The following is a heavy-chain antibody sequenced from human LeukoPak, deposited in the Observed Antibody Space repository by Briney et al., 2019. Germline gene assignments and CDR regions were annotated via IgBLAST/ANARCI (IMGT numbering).Heavy chain of an antibody. D-gene: IGHD2-15*01. CDR3: ARGTDYCSGGSCYSEVFDY. Sequence: PSETLSLTCTVSGGSISSYYWSWIRQPAGKGLEWIGRIYTSGSTNYNPSLKSRVTMSVDTSKNQFHLKLSSVTAADTAVYYCARGTDYCSGGSCYSEVFDYWGQGTLVTVSS. J-gene: IGHJ4*02. V-gene: IGHV4-4*07. CDR2: IYTSGST. CDR1: GGSISSYY.